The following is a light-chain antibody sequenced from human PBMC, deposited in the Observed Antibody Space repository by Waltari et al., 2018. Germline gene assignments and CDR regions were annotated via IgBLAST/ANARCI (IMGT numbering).Light chain of an antibody. J-gene: IGKJ2*01. Sequence: DIVMTQSPDSLTVSLGERAAINCRSSQFILYESDYKNYLGGYQQKPGQSPKLLISWASTRESGVPHRFSGSGSGTDFTLTISSLQAEDVAVYYCQQYYSFPFTFGQGTKLE. CDR1: QFILYESDYKNY. CDR3: QQYYSFPFT. V-gene: IGKV4-1*01. CDR2: WAS.